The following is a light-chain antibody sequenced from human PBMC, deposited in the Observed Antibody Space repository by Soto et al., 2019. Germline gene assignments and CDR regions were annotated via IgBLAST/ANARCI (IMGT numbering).Light chain of an antibody. CDR3: EQYEYYWM. J-gene: IGKJ1*01. CDR2: EAS. V-gene: IGKV1-5*03. CDR1: QCIGRS. Sequence: DIQMTQSPSTLSASVGDRVTITCRASQCIGRSLAWYQQKPGKAPKVLIYEASSLDSGVPSRFSGRGSGTEFTLAISTLQPDDVATHYCEQYEYYWMSGKGAKVDI.